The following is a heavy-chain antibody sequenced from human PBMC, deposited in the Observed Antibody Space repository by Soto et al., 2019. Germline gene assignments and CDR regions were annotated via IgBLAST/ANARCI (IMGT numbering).Heavy chain of an antibody. CDR3: ARVNPRTYCISTSCHTGGFDP. D-gene: IGHD2-2*01. Sequence: PSETLSLTCTVSGGSVSSSSYSWGWIRQSPGKGLEWIGTIYSSENTYYNPSLLSRVTISVDTSKKEFSLRLSSVTAADTAVYYCARVNPRTYCISTSCHTGGFDPWGQGTLVT. J-gene: IGHJ5*02. CDR2: IYSSENT. V-gene: IGHV4-39*07. CDR1: GGSVSSSSYS.